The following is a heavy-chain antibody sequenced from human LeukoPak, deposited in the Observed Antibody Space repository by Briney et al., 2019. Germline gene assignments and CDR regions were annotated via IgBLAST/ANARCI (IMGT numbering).Heavy chain of an antibody. CDR2: INHSGST. D-gene: IGHD2-15*01. CDR1: GGSFSGYY. Sequence: SETLSLTCAVYGGSFSGYYWSWIRQPPGKGLEWIGEINHSGSTNYNPSLKSRVTISVDTSKNQFSLKLSSVTAADTAVYYCARSPIGYCSGGSCRLFDYWGQGTLATVSS. V-gene: IGHV4-34*01. J-gene: IGHJ4*02. CDR3: ARSPIGYCSGGSCRLFDY.